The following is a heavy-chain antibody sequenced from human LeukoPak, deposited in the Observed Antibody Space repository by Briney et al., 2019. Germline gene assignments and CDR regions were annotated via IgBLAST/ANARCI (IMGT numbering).Heavy chain of an antibody. CDR1: GXRFITYW. CDR2: IYPGDSDT. J-gene: IGHJ4*02. D-gene: IGHD5-24*01. Sequence: PGESLKISFEGSGXRFITYWIGWVRQMPGKGLEWMGSIYPGDSDTRYSPSFQGQVTISADKSISAAYLQWTSLKASDTAMYYCARQFSGYNLSPFDYWGQGTLVTVSS. CDR3: ARQFSGYNLSPFDY. V-gene: IGHV5-51*01.